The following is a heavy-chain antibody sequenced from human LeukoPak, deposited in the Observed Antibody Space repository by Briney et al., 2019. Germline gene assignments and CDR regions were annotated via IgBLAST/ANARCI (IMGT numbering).Heavy chain of an antibody. CDR1: GGSISSYY. CDR3: ARQRGYDNYGYFDY. Sequence: SETLSLTCTVSGGSISSYYWSWIRQPPGKGLEYIGYIYYSGSTNYNPSLKSRVTISVDTSKNQFSLNLSSVTAADTAVYYCARQRGYDNYGYFDYWGQGILVTVSS. V-gene: IGHV4-59*08. J-gene: IGHJ4*02. D-gene: IGHD5-12*01. CDR2: IYYSGST.